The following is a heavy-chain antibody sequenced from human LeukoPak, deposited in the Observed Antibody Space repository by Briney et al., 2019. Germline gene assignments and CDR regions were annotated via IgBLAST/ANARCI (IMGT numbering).Heavy chain of an antibody. CDR1: GGTFSSYA. CDR3: ATFYDFPGYFDY. V-gene: IGHV1-69*05. Sequence: ASVKVSCKASGGTFSSYAISWVRQAPGQGLEWMGGIIPIFGTTNYAQKFQGRVTITTDESTSTAYMELSSLRSEDTAVYYRATFYDFPGYFDYWGQGTLVTVSS. D-gene: IGHD3-3*01. J-gene: IGHJ4*02. CDR2: IIPIFGTT.